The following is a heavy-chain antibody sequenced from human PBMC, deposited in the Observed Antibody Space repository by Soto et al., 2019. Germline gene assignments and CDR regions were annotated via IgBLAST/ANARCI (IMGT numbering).Heavy chain of an antibody. V-gene: IGHV4-39*01. CDR2: IFYSGST. Sequence: KPSQTMSLTCLVSGGSISSSSSYWGWIRQPPGRGREWIGSIFYSGSTYYNPSLKSRVTISVDTSKNQFSLKLSSVTAADTAVYYCARPLDSQDSSGWRGAFDIWGQGTMVTVS. D-gene: IGHD6-19*01. CDR3: ARPLDSQDSSGWRGAFDI. J-gene: IGHJ3*02. CDR1: GGSISSSSSY.